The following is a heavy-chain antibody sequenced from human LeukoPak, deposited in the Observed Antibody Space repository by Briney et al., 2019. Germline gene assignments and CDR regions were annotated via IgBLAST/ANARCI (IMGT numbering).Heavy chain of an antibody. CDR3: AKDRISVVPAAILDY. CDR2: IKQDGSEK. V-gene: IGHV3-7*03. D-gene: IGHD2-2*01. J-gene: IGHJ4*02. CDR1: GFTFSSYW. Sequence: GGSLRLSCAASGFTFSSYWMSWVRQAPGKGLEWVANIKQDGSEKYYVDSVKGRFTISRDNAKNSLYLQMNSLRAEDTAVYYCAKDRISVVPAAILDYWGQGTLVTVSS.